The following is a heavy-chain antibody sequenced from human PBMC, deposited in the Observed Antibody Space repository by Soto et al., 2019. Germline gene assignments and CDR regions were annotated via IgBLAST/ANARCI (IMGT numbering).Heavy chain of an antibody. J-gene: IGHJ4*02. D-gene: IGHD2-2*01. CDR2: ISWDGGST. Sequence: DVQLVESGGVVVQPGGSLRLSCAASGFTFDDYTMHWVRQAPGKGLEWVSLISWDGGSTYYADSVKGRFTISRDNSKNSLYLQMNSLRTEDTALYYCTFFTMTLDYWGQGTLVTVSS. CDR1: GFTFDDYT. V-gene: IGHV3-43*01. CDR3: TFFTMTLDY.